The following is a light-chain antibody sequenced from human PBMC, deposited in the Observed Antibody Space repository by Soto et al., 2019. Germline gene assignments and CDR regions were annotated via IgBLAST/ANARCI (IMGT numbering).Light chain of an antibody. J-gene: IGLJ3*02. Sequence: QSVLTQPPSASATPGQRVTISCSGSSSNIGGNTVSWYQHLPGTAPKLLIYNNNQRPSGVPDQISGSKSGTSASLAISGRQSDDEADYYCASWDDRLNGWVFGGGTKLTVL. CDR2: NNN. V-gene: IGLV1-44*01. CDR3: ASWDDRLNGWV. CDR1: SSNIGGNT.